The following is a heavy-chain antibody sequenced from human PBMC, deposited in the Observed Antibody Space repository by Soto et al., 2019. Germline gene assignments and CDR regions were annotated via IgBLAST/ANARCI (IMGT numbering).Heavy chain of an antibody. CDR2: IYYSGST. V-gene: IGHV4-59*12. CDR3: ARVFGFGGKDV. D-gene: IGHD3-10*01. Sequence: PSETLSLTCTVSGVSISSYYWSWIRQPPGKGLEWIGYIYYSGSTNYNPSLKSRVTISVDTSKNQFSLKLSSVTAADTAVYYCARVFGFGGKDVWGQGTTVTVSS. CDR1: GVSISSYY. J-gene: IGHJ6*02.